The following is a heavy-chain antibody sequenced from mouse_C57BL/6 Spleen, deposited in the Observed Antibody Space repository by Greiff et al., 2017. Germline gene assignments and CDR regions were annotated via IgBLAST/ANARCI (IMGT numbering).Heavy chain of an antibody. CDR1: GFTFSSYA. D-gene: IGHD2-3*01. J-gene: IGHJ3*01. Sequence: EVMLVESGEGLVKPGGSLKLSCAASGFTFSSYAMSWVRQTPEKRLEWVAYISSGGDYIYYADTVKGRFTISRDNARNTLYLQMSSLKSEDTAMYYCTREGYDGYFAYWGQGTLVTVSA. CDR2: ISSGGDYI. CDR3: TREGYDGYFAY. V-gene: IGHV5-9-1*02.